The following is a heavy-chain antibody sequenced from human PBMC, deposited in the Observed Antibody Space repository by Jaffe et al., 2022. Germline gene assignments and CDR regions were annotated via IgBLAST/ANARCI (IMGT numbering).Heavy chain of an antibody. D-gene: IGHD6-13*01. V-gene: IGHV3-7*01. J-gene: IGHJ4*02. Sequence: EVQLVESGGGLVQPGGSLRLSCAASGFTFSSYWMSWVRQAPGKGLEWVANIKQDGSEKYYVDSVKGRFTISRDNAKNSLYLQMNSLRAEDTAVYYCARDLYLLGIAAAGADPFDYWGQGTLVTVSS. CDR1: GFTFSSYW. CDR3: ARDLYLLGIAAAGADPFDY. CDR2: IKQDGSEK.